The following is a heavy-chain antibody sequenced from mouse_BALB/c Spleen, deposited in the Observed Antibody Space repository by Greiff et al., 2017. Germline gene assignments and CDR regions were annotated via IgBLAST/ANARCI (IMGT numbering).Heavy chain of an antibody. J-gene: IGHJ1*01. CDR3: ARATTATLIDWYFDV. V-gene: IGHV5-9-4*01. Sequence: VQLKESGGGLVKPGGSLKLSCAASGFTFSSYAMSWVRQSPEKRLEWVAEISSGGSYTYYPDTVTGRFTISRDNAKNTLYLEMSSLRSEDTAMYYCARATTATLIDWYFDVWGAGTTVTVSS. CDR2: ISSGGSYT. CDR1: GFTFSSYA. D-gene: IGHD1-2*01.